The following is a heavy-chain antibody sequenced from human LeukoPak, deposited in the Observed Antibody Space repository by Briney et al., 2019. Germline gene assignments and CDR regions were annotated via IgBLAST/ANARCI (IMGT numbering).Heavy chain of an antibody. J-gene: IGHJ4*02. V-gene: IGHV3-33*08. CDR2: IWYDGSNK. D-gene: IGHD3-22*01. CDR3: ARDQYSSYLYYFDY. CDR1: GFTFSSYG. Sequence: GGSLRLSCAASGFTFSSYGMHWVRQAPGKGLEWVAVIWYDGSNKYYADSVKGRFTISRDNSKNTLYLQMNSLRAEDTAVYYCARDQYSSYLYYFDYWGQGTLVTVSS.